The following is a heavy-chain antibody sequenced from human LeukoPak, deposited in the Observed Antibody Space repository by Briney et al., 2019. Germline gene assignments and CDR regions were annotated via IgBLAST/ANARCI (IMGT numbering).Heavy chain of an antibody. D-gene: IGHD6-13*01. CDR2: IYYSGST. CDR1: SGSVNSGSYY. J-gene: IGHJ4*02. V-gene: IGHV4-61*01. Sequence: SETLTLTCTVSSGSVNSGSYYWNWIRQPPGKGLEWIGYIYYSGSTNYNPSLKSRVTISLDTAKNQLSLKLSSVTAADTAVYYCARRAGYTSSWYEYWGQGTLFTVSS. CDR3: ARRAGYTSSWYEY.